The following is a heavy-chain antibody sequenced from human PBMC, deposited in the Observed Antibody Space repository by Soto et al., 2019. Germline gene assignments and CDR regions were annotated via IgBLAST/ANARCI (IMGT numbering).Heavy chain of an antibody. Sequence: SGPTLVNPTQTLTLTCTFSGFSLSTGGMCVSWVRQPPGKALEWLALVDWDDDKYYITSLRTRLTISKDTPKNQVVLTMTNMDPVDTATYYCARTFNGYPDYWGQGTLVTVSS. V-gene: IGHV2-70*20. D-gene: IGHD5-18*01. CDR1: GFSLSTGGMC. J-gene: IGHJ4*02. CDR3: ARTFNGYPDY. CDR2: VDWDDDK.